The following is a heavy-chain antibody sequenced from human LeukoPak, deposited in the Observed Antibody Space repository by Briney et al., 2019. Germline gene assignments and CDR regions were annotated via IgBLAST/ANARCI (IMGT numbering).Heavy chain of an antibody. CDR3: ARRGPASDYYYKGGFDI. D-gene: IGHD3-22*01. Sequence: GGSLRLSCAASGLSFRDYAMSWVRQAPGKGLEWVSVISHNGDTTRYADSVKGRFTISRDNSKSTLYLQMNSLRADDTAEYYCARRGPASDYYYKGGFDIWGQGTMVTVSS. CDR1: GLSFRDYA. J-gene: IGHJ3*02. CDR2: ISHNGDTT. V-gene: IGHV3-23*01.